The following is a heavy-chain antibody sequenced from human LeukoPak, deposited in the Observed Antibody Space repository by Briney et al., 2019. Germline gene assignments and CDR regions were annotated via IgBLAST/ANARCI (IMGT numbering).Heavy chain of an antibody. CDR1: GFTFSSYA. Sequence: PGGSLRLSCAASGFTFSSYAMSWVRQAPGKGLEWVSAISGSGGSTYYADSVKGRFTISRDNSKNTLYLRMNSLRAEDTAVYYYAKCSRGYYYDSSLDYWGQGTLVTVSS. CDR2: ISGSGGST. CDR3: AKCSRGYYYDSSLDY. J-gene: IGHJ4*02. D-gene: IGHD3-22*01. V-gene: IGHV3-23*01.